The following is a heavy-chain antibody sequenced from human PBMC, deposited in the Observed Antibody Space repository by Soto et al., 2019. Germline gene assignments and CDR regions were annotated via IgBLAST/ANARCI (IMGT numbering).Heavy chain of an antibody. D-gene: IGHD3-10*01. CDR1: GYSFTSYW. CDR3: ARPSYYYGPGSYYSEYYYYNCIDV. V-gene: IGHV5-51*01. Sequence: PGESLKISCKGSGYSFTSYWIGWVRQMPGKGLEWMGIIYPGDSDTRYSPSFQGQVTISADKSISTAYLQWSSLKASDTAMYYCARPSYYYGPGSYYSEYYYYNCIDVWDQGATVTVSS. J-gene: IGHJ6*02. CDR2: IYPGDSDT.